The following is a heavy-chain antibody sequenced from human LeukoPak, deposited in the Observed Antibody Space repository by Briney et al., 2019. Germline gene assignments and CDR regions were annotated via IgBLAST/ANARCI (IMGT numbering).Heavy chain of an antibody. D-gene: IGHD1-1*01. V-gene: IGHV3-21*01. J-gene: IGHJ4*02. CDR3: ARSPGATWSFDY. Sequence: PGGSLRLSCAASGFSFDTYSMNWVRQAPGKGLEWVSSISSSSSYIYYADSVKGRFTISRDNAKNSLYMQMNSLRAEDTAVYYRARSPGATWSFDYWGQGALVTVSS. CDR1: GFSFDTYS. CDR2: ISSSSSYI.